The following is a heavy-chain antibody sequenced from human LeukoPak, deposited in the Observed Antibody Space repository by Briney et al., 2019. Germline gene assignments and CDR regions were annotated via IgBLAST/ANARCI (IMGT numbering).Heavy chain of an antibody. D-gene: IGHD3-22*01. CDR3: AKEGSSGYSYYFDY. V-gene: IGHV3-74*01. CDR2: INSDGSAT. Sequence: PGGSLGLSCAASGFTFSNYWMHWVRQAPGKGLVWVSRINSDGSATNYADSVKGRFTISRDNAKNTLYLQMSSLRAEDTAVYYCAKEGSSGYSYYFDYWGQGTLVTVSS. CDR1: GFTFSNYW. J-gene: IGHJ4*02.